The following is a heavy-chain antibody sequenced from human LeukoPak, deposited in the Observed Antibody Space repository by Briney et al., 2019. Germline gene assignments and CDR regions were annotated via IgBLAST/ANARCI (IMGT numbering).Heavy chain of an antibody. D-gene: IGHD6-19*01. CDR2: ILYDGSND. J-gene: IGHJ4*02. CDR3: ARGGSGWSFES. V-gene: IGHV3-30-3*01. CDR1: GFTFSIYA. Sequence: GRCLRLSWAAAGFTFSIYAMDWVRQAAGKGREFQTFILYDGSNDYYAGSVRGRFTISRDNSKNTLYLQMNSMRAEDTAVYYCARGGSGWSFESWGQGTLVTVSS.